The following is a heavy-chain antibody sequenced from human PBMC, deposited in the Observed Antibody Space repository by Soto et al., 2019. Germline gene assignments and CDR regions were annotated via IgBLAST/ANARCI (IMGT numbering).Heavy chain of an antibody. CDR3: ARGDSTDCSNGVCSFFYNHDMDV. CDR2: INPKSGGT. Sequence: ASVKVSCKASGYSFTDYHIHWVRQAPGQGLEWLGRINPKSGGTSTAQKFQGWVTMTTDTSISTASMELTWLTSDDTAIYYCARGDSTDCSNGVCSFFYNHDMDVWGQGTTVTVSS. J-gene: IGHJ6*02. CDR1: GYSFTDYH. V-gene: IGHV1-2*04. D-gene: IGHD2-8*01.